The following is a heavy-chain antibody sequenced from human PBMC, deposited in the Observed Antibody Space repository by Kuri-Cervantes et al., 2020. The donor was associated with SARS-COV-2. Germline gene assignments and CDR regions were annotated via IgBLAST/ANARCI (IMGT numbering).Heavy chain of an antibody. Sequence: EPLSHPCAPAGFTFSSYWMSWVRQAPGKGLDWVANIKQDGSEKYYVDSVKGRFTISRDNAKNSLYLQMNSLRAEDTAVYYCARRSPWGPDYWVFDVWGRGTPVTVSS. D-gene: IGHD7-27*01. CDR2: IKQDGSEK. V-gene: IGHV3-7*01. J-gene: IGHJ2*01. CDR1: GFTFSSYW. CDR3: ARRSPWGPDYWVFDV.